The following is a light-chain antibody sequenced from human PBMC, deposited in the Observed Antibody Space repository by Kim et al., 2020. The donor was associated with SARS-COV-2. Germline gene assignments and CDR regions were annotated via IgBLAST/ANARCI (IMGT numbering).Light chain of an antibody. J-gene: IGKJ2*01. Sequence: LAAAVGDRVTITCQASQDIRKYVNWFQQKPGKAPQIVIYDASNLEAGVSRFSGSGSGTHFTFTISSLQPEDTATYFCQQYHSLPTTFGQGTKLEI. CDR3: QQYHSLPTT. CDR2: DAS. CDR1: QDIRKY. V-gene: IGKV1-33*01.